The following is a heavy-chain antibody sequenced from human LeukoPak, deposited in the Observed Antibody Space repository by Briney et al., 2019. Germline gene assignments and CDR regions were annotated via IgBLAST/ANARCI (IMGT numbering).Heavy chain of an antibody. CDR3: ARPETYYYDSSGYYRT. Sequence: TGGSLRLSCAASGFTFSDYYMSWIRQAPGKGLEWASYISSSGSTIYYADSVKGRFTISRDNAKNSLYLQMNSLRAEDTAVYYCARPETYYYDSSGYYRTWGQGTLVTVSS. D-gene: IGHD3-22*01. J-gene: IGHJ4*02. CDR2: ISSSGSTI. V-gene: IGHV3-11*04. CDR1: GFTFSDYY.